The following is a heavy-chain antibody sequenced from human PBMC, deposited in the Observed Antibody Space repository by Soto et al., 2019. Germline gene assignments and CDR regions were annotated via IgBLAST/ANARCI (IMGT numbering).Heavy chain of an antibody. D-gene: IGHD5-18*01. J-gene: IGHJ4*02. Sequence: EVYLVESGGDLVQPGGSLRLSCAASGFIFSDHWMNWVRQAPGKGLEWVANIKQDGSETRYVESVRGRFTISRHNAKNSLYLQMNTLRAEDTAVYYCAGGTGWLTDKWGQGTLVAVSS. CDR1: GFIFSDHW. CDR2: IKQDGSET. V-gene: IGHV3-7*04. CDR3: AGGTGWLTDK.